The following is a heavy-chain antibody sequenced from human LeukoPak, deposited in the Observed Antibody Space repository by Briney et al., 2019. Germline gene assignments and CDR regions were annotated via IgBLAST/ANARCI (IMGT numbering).Heavy chain of an antibody. CDR2: INRSGST. V-gene: IGHV4-34*01. J-gene: IGHJ3*02. Sequence: PSETLSLTCAVYGGSFSGYYWSWIRQPPGKGLEWIGEINRSGSTNYNPSLKSRVTISVDTSKNQFSLKLSSVTAADTAVYYCARRITIFGVVSDAFDIWGQGTMVTVSS. CDR1: GGSFSGYY. D-gene: IGHD3-3*01. CDR3: ARRITIFGVVSDAFDI.